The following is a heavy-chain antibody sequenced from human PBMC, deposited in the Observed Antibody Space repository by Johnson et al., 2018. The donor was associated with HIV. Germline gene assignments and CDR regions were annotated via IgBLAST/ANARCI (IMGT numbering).Heavy chain of an antibody. CDR1: GFSFSSYG. CDR3: ARAHPLVADAFDI. Sequence: QVQLVESGGDVVQPGGSLRLSCAASGFSFSSYGMHWVRQAPGKGLEWVAFIRYDGSHKYYVDSVKGRFTISRDNSKNTLYLQMNSLRAEDTAVYYCARAHPLVADAFDIWGQGTMVTVSS. V-gene: IGHV3-30*02. CDR2: IRYDGSHK. J-gene: IGHJ3*02. D-gene: IGHD2-2*01.